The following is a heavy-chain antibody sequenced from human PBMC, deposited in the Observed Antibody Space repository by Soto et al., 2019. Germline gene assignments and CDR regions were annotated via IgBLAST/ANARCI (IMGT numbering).Heavy chain of an antibody. CDR3: ASSAGSSWYGY. J-gene: IGHJ4*02. V-gene: IGHV3-66*01. CDR1: GFTVSSNY. D-gene: IGHD6-13*01. Sequence: EVQLVESGGGLVQPGGSLRLSCAASGFTVSSNYMTWFRQAPGKGLEWVSVIFSGGSTHYADSVKGRFTISRDNSKNTLYLQMNSLRADDTAVYYCASSAGSSWYGYWGQGTLVTVSS. CDR2: IFSGGST.